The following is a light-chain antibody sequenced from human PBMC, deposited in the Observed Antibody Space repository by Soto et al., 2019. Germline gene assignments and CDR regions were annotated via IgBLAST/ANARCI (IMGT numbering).Light chain of an antibody. J-gene: IGLJ1*01. CDR3: ISYAGSNNFGV. V-gene: IGLV2-8*01. CDR1: SSDVGGYNY. Sequence: QSVLTEPPSASGSAVQSVTISCTGTSSDVGGYNYVSWYQQHPGKAPKLMIYEVNKRPSGVPDRFSGSKSGNTASLTVSGLQAEDEAYYYCISYAGSNNFGVFGTGTKLTVL. CDR2: EVN.